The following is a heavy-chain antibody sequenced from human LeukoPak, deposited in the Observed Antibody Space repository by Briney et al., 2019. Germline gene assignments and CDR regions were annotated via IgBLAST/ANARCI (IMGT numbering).Heavy chain of an antibody. CDR2: INPNSGGT. V-gene: IGHV1-2*02. Sequence: ASVKVSCKASGYTFTGYYMHWVRQAPGQELEWMGWINPNSGGTNYAQKFQGRVTMTRDTSISTAYMELSRLRSDDTAVYYCARDLGRPEYYDILTGEWYGMDVWGQGTTVTVSS. J-gene: IGHJ6*02. CDR3: ARDLGRPEYYDILTGEWYGMDV. CDR1: GYTFTGYY. D-gene: IGHD3-9*01.